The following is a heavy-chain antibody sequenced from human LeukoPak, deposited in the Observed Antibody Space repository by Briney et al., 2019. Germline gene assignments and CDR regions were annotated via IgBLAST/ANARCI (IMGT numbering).Heavy chain of an antibody. Sequence: GASVKVSCKASGYTFTSYDINWVRQATGQGLEWMGWMNPNSGNTGYAQKFQGRVTMTRNTSISTAYMELSSLRSEDTAVYYCAKGDYVWGSYRSEYNRFDPWGQGTLVTVSS. V-gene: IGHV1-8*01. CDR1: GYTFTSYD. J-gene: IGHJ5*02. D-gene: IGHD3-16*02. CDR2: MNPNSGNT. CDR3: AKGDYVWGSYRSEYNRFDP.